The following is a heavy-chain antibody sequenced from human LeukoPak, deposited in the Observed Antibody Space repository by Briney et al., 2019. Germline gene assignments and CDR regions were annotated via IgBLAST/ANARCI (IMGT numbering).Heavy chain of an antibody. Sequence: GGSLRLSCAASGFTFSSYNMNWVRQAPGKGLEWVSSISSSSSYIYYADSVKGRFTISRDNAKNSLYLQMNSLRAEDTAVYYCATTTVIDYYGMDVWGQGTTVTVSS. J-gene: IGHJ6*02. V-gene: IGHV3-21*01. CDR1: GFTFSSYN. CDR2: ISSSSSYI. CDR3: ATTTVIDYYGMDV. D-gene: IGHD4-17*01.